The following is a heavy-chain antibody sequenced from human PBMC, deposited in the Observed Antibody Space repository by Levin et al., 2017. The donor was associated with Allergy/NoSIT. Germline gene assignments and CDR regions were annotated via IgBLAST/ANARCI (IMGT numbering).Heavy chain of an antibody. CDR2: IYYSGST. CDR1: GGSISSGDYY. CDR3: ARGLIVVVPAARLWFDP. J-gene: IGHJ5*02. V-gene: IGHV4-30-4*01. D-gene: IGHD2-2*01. Sequence: PSETLSLTCTVSGGSISSGDYYWSWIRQPPGKGLEWIGYIYYSGSTYYNPSLKSRVTISVDTSKNQFSLKLSSVTAADTAVYYCARGLIVVVPAARLWFDPWGQGTLVTVSS.